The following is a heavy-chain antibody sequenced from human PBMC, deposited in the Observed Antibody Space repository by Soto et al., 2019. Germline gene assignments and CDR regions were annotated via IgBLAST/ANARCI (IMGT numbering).Heavy chain of an antibody. D-gene: IGHD3-22*01. J-gene: IGHJ4*02. CDR2: IFYSGIT. V-gene: IGHV4-39*02. CDR3: ARRDSNGYYSLALADF. CDR1: GGSISGPAYY. Sequence: QLHLQESGPGLVKASETLSLTCSVSGGSISGPAYYWGWIRQPPGKGLEWLGSIFYSGITYDNPSLKSRVTISMDTSTNHFSLKLSSVTAADTAVYYCARRDSNGYYSLALADFWGQGTLVTVSS.